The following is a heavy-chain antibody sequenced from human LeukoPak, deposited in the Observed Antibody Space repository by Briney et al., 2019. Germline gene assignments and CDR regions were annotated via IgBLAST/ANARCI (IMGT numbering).Heavy chain of an antibody. CDR3: ARGTGLGGDYVSN. CDR1: GYTFITYY. D-gene: IGHD4-17*01. CDR2: INPSGGTT. Sequence: ASVKVSCKASGYTFITYYMHWVRQAPGQGLEWMGVINPSGGTTSYAQKFQARVTMTRDTSTSTVYMELSSLRSEDTAMYYCARGTGLGGDYVSNWGQGTLVTVSS. J-gene: IGHJ4*02. V-gene: IGHV1-46*01.